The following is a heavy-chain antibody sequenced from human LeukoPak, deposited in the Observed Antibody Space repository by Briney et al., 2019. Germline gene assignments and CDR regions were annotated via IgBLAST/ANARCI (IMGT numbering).Heavy chain of an antibody. D-gene: IGHD6-19*01. CDR3: AHSLGIAVYFDY. V-gene: IGHV2-5*02. CDR2: IYWGDDK. Sequence: EAAPTLAKPTQTLTLTCTFCGCSLSTRGGGVGWIRQPPGKALEWLALIYWGDDKRYRPSLKSRLTITKDTSKNQVVLTMTDMDPVDTATYYCAHSLGIAVYFDYWGQGTLVTVSS. CDR1: GCSLSTRGGG. J-gene: IGHJ4*02.